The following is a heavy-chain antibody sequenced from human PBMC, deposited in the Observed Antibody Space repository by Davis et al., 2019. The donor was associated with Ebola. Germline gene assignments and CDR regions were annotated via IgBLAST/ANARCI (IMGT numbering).Heavy chain of an antibody. Sequence: GEFLKISCAASGFTFDDYGMSWVRQAPGKGLEWVSAISGSGGSTYYADSVKGRFTISRDNSKNTLYLQMNSLRAEDTAVYYCANFFGVADTIDYWGQGTLVTVSS. CDR1: GFTFDDYG. CDR3: ANFFGVADTIDY. V-gene: IGHV3-23*01. D-gene: IGHD3-3*01. CDR2: ISGSGGST. J-gene: IGHJ4*02.